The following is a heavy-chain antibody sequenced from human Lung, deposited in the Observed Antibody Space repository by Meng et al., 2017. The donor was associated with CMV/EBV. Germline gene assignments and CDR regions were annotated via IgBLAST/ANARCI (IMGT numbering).Heavy chain of an antibody. Sequence: GGSXRLXCAASGFPFRTYAMHWVRQAPGKGREWVAVISSDGNFQHYADSLKGRFTISRDNSKNTLYLQMNSLRAEDTAVYYCAKEWAPHEHFDYWSQGPLVTVSS. J-gene: IGHJ4*02. CDR2: ISSDGNFQ. CDR3: AKEWAPHEHFDY. V-gene: IGHV3-30-3*02. CDR1: GFPFRTYA.